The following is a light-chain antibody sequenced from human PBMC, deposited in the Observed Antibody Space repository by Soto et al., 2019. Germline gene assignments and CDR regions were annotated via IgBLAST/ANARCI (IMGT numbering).Light chain of an antibody. CDR1: QSLLHSNGYNY. J-gene: IGKJ1*01. CDR2: LGS. Sequence: DIVMTQSPLSLPVTPGEPASISCRSSQSLLHSNGYNYLDWYLQKPGQSPQLLIYLGSNRASGVPDRFSGSGSGTDFTLKISRVEAEDVGVYHCMQALQSTWTFGQGTKVEIK. CDR3: MQALQSTWT. V-gene: IGKV2-28*01.